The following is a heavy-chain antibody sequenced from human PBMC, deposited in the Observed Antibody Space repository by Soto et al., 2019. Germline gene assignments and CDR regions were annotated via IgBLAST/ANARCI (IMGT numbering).Heavy chain of an antibody. D-gene: IGHD3-10*01. CDR1: GGTFSSYA. J-gene: IGHJ4*02. V-gene: IGHV1-69*13. CDR2: IIPIFGTA. CDR3: ARRAPMVRGVINGVFDY. Sequence: AASVKVSCKASGGTFSSYAISWVRQAPGQGLEWMGGIIPIFGTANYAQKFQGRVTITADESTSTAYMELSSLRSEDTAVYYCARRAPMVRGVINGVFDYWGQGTLVTVS.